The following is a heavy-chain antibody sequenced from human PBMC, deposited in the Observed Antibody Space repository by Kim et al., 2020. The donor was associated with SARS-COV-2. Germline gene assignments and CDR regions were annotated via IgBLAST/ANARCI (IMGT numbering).Heavy chain of an antibody. CDR3: ARVHYYGSGTQIRYYYYGMDV. V-gene: IGHV3-7*01. Sequence: GGSLRLSCAASGFTFSSYWMSWVRQAPGKGLEWVANIKQDGSEKYYVDSVKGRFTISRDNAKNSLYLQMNSLRAEDTAVYYCARVHYYGSGTQIRYYYYGMDVWGQGTTVTVSS. CDR1: GFTFSSYW. D-gene: IGHD3-10*01. CDR2: IKQDGSEK. J-gene: IGHJ6*02.